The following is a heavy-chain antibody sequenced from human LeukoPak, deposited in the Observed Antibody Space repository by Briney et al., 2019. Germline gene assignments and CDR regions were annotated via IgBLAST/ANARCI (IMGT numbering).Heavy chain of an antibody. CDR2: IYWNDDK. D-gene: IGHD4-17*01. V-gene: IGHV2-5*01. CDR3: AHSDYGDYVDWFDP. Sequence: SGPTLVKPTQTLTLTCTFSGFSLSTSGVGVGWIRQPPGKALEWLALIYWNDDKRYSPSLKSRLTITKDTSKNQVVLTMTNMDPVDTATYYCAHSDYGDYVDWFDPWGQGTLVTVSS. CDR1: GFSLSTSGVG. J-gene: IGHJ5*02.